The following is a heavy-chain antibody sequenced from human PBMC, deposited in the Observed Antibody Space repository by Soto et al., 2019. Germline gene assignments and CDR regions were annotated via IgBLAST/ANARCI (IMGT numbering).Heavy chain of an antibody. Sequence: VQLVESGGGLVQPGESLRLSCAASGFTFSNHWIKWIRQTPGRGLEWLAVIKQDGSEKYYVDSVKGLFTVSTDNATSSAYLQMNSLRIDDTAVYSCARDWYMDHWCQGNVVSVPS. D-gene: IGHD1-20*01. CDR3: ARDWYMDH. CDR2: IKQDGSEK. V-gene: IGHV3-7*04. CDR1: GFTFSNHW. J-gene: IGHJ4*02.